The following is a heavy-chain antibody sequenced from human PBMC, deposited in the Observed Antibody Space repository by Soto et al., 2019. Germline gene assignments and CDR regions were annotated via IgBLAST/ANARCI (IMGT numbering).Heavy chain of an antibody. Sequence: SETLSLTCTVSGGSISSYYWSWIRQPPGKGLEWIGYIYYSGSTNYNPSLKSRVTISVDTSKNQFSLKLSSVTAADTAVYYCARGIVGATSYFDYWGQGTLVTVSS. J-gene: IGHJ4*02. CDR1: GGSISSYY. V-gene: IGHV4-59*08. CDR2: IYYSGST. CDR3: ARGIVGATSYFDY. D-gene: IGHD1-26*01.